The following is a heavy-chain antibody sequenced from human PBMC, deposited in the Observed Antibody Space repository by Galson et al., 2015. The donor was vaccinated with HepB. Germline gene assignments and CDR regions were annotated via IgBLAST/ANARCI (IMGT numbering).Heavy chain of an antibody. Sequence: ETLSLXXXAYGGXXSGXYWXWVRQTPKKGLXXXGEVDXXGTXXXXPSLRSRVTISIDTSKNQFSLXLXXVTAXDTAVYFCAXFHGXXXTGQFDYWGXGILVTVSS. CDR3: AXFHGXXXTGQFDY. CDR1: GGXXSGXY. D-gene: IGHD1-1*01. J-gene: IGHJ4*01. CDR2: VDXXGTX. V-gene: IGHV4-34*01.